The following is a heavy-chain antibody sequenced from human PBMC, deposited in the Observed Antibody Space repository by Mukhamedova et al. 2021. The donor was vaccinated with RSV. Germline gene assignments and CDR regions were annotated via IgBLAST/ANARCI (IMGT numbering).Heavy chain of an antibody. Sequence: MTWVRQAPGRGLEWVSGISGRSDTTYYAESVKGRFTISRDNSKNTLFLQMDSLRADDTGVYYCAKRGTRSWNGFDYWGQGTLVTVS. CDR3: AKRGTRSWNGFDY. J-gene: IGHJ4*02. D-gene: IGHD1-1*01. V-gene: IGHV3-23*01. CDR2: ISGRSDTT.